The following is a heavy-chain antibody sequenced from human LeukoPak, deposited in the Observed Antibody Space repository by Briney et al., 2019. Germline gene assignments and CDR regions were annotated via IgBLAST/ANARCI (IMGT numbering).Heavy chain of an antibody. CDR1: GGSISSYY. CDR2: IYTSGST. D-gene: IGHD3-3*01. J-gene: IGHJ5*02. V-gene: IGHV4-4*07. CDR3: ARDSSYYDFWSGYYDDSGDWFDP. Sequence: SETLSLTCTVSGGSISSYYWSWIRQPAGKGLEWIGRIYTSGSTNYNPSLKSRVTMSVDTSKNQFSLKLSSVTAADTAVYYCARDSSYYDFWSGYYDDSGDWFDPWGQGTLVTVSS.